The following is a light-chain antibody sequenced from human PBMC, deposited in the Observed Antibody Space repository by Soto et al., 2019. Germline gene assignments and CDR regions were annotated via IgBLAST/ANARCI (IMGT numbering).Light chain of an antibody. V-gene: IGKV1-5*01. J-gene: IGKJ1*01. CDR1: QSISNW. CDR3: QKYNSYSGK. Sequence: IRMTPSQSSLSATTVNIVSITFRYSQSISNWLAGYQQKPGKAPELLIYDASSLESGFPSRFSCSGSGTEFTLTISSLQPDDFATYYCQKYNSYSGKFGQGTKVDIK. CDR2: DAS.